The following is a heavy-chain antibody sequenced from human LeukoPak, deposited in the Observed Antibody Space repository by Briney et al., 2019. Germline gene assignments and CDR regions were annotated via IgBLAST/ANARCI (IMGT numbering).Heavy chain of an antibody. CDR1: GFTFSNYP. CDR3: AKDASYHSSSAHFDY. J-gene: IGHJ4*02. CDR2: IDGSGGST. D-gene: IGHD6-6*01. V-gene: IGHV3-23*01. Sequence: GGCLRLSCAASGFTFSNYPMTWVRQAPGKGLEWVSAIDGSGGSTFYADSVRGRFTISRDNSKNTMFLQMSSLRAEDTAVYYCAKDASYHSSSAHFDYWGQGTLVTVPS.